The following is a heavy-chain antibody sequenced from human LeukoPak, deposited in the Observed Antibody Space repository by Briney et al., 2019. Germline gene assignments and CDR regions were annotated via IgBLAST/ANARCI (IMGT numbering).Heavy chain of an antibody. CDR3: ARDHDGVAGQH. CDR1: GYTFTSYY. V-gene: IGHV1-46*01. CDR2: INPSGGST. J-gene: IGHJ1*01. Sequence: ASVKVSCKASGYTFTSYYMHWVRQGPGQGLEWMGMINPSGGSTSYAQKFQGRVTMTRDTSTSTVYMELSSLRSEDTAVYYCARDHDGVAGQHWGQGTLVTVSS. D-gene: IGHD6-19*01.